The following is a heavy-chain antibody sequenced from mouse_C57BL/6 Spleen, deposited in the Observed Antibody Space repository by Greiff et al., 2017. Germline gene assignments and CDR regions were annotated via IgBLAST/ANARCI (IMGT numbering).Heavy chain of an antibody. V-gene: IGHV1-26*01. CDR2: INPNNGGT. D-gene: IGHD2-3*01. CDR3: ARGGWLSPVAY. CDR1: GYTFTDYY. Sequence: EVQLQQSGPELVKPGASVKISCKASGYTFTDYYMNWVKQSHGKSLEWIGDINPNNGGTSYNQKFKGKATLTVDKSSSTAYMELRSLTSEDSAVYYCARGGWLSPVAYWGQGTLVTVAA. J-gene: IGHJ3*01.